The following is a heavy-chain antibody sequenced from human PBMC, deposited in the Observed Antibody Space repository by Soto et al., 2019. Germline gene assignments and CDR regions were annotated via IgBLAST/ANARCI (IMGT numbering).Heavy chain of an antibody. CDR1: GGSVSSGSYY. CDR3: AKDEIYDFWSGYSAYYYYGMDV. J-gene: IGHJ6*02. D-gene: IGHD3-3*01. V-gene: IGHV4-61*01. Sequence: PSESLSLTCTVSGGSVSSGSYYWSWIRQPPGKGLEWIGYIYYSGSTNYNPSLKSRVTISVDTSKNQFSLKLSSVTAADTAVYYCAKDEIYDFWSGYSAYYYYGMDVWGQGTTVTGSS. CDR2: IYYSGST.